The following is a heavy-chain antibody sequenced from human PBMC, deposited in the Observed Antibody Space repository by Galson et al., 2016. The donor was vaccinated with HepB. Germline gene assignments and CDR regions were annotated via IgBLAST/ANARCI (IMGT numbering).Heavy chain of an antibody. CDR3: AKSNQILWFGQSRKDAFDI. J-gene: IGHJ3*02. D-gene: IGHD3-10*01. V-gene: IGHV3-30*18. CDR2: ISYDGSKK. Sequence: SLRLSCAVSGFTFSSFGMHWVRQAPGKGLEWVAVISYDGSKKYYADSLKGRCTISRDNSKRTLYLQMDSLRTEDTAVYYCAKSNQILWFGQSRKDAFDIWGQGTMVTVSS. CDR1: GFTFSSFG.